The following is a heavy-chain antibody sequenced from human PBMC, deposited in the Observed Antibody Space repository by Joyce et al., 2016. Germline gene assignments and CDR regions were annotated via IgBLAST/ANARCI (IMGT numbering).Heavy chain of an antibody. V-gene: IGHV2-5*01. CDR3: ARVDVYDGGMTV. CDR2: IYWNDDE. CDR1: GFSLTATGAG. D-gene: IGHD2/OR15-2a*01. Sequence: QITLKESGPMAVKPTQTLTLTCSFSGFSLTATGAGVGWIRQPPGKAPHWLALIYWNDDEHYRPSLKSRVTITKDTSKNAVVLIMTNVDAVDTGTYYCARVDVYDGGMTVWGQGITVSVSS. J-gene: IGHJ6*02.